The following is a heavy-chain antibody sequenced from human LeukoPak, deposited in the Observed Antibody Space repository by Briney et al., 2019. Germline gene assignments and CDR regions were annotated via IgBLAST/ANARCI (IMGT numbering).Heavy chain of an antibody. J-gene: IGHJ6*02. Sequence: HPGGSLRLSCAASGFTFSSYAMHWVRQAPGKGLEWVAVISYDGSNKYYADSVKGRFTISRDNSKNTLYLQMNSLRAEDTAVYYCARGRRELSTDYYYSGMDVWGQGTTVTVSS. CDR1: GFTFSSYA. CDR2: ISYDGSNK. CDR3: ARGRRELSTDYYYSGMDV. D-gene: IGHD3-16*02. V-gene: IGHV3-30*04.